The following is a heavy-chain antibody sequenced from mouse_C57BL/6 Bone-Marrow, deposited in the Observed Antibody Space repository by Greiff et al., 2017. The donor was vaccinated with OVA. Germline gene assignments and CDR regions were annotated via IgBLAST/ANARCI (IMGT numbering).Heavy chain of an antibody. V-gene: IGHV7-3*01. D-gene: IGHD1-1*01. J-gene: IGHJ2*01. CDR3: ARYKGRVAVDYFDY. Sequence: EVKVVESGGGLVQPGDSLSLSCAASGFTFTNYYMSWVRQPPGKELEWLAFIRNKPNGSTTEYSVSVKGRFTISRDNSQSFLYLQMNTLMAEDCATYYCARYKGRVAVDYFDYWGQGTALTVSS. CDR1: GFTFTNYY. CDR2: IRNKPNGSTT.